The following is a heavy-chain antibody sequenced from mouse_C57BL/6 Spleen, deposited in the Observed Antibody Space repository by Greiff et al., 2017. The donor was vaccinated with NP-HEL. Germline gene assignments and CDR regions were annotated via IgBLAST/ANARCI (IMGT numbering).Heavy chain of an antibody. CDR1: GYTFTSYT. D-gene: IGHD1-1*01. Sequence: QVQLQQSGAELARPGASVKMSCKASGYTFTSYTMHWVKQRPGQGLEWIGYINPSSGYTKYNQKFKDKATLTADKSSSTAYMQLSSLTYEDSAVYYCARGALLTTVAPYYFDYWGQGTTLTVSS. CDR2: INPSSGYT. V-gene: IGHV1-4*01. CDR3: ARGALLTTVAPYYFDY. J-gene: IGHJ2*01.